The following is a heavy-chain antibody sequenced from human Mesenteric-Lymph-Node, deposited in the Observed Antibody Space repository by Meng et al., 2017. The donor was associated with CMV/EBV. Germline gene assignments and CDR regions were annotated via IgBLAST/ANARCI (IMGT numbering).Heavy chain of an antibody. CDR2: VSSSSSYI. Sequence: AASGFTFRSYNMHWVRQAPGKGLEWVSFVSSSSSYISYADSVKGRFTISRDNAKNSLYLQMNSLRAEDTAVYYCARDGGGSSTRSDYWGQGTLVTVSS. V-gene: IGHV3-21*01. D-gene: IGHD3-16*01. J-gene: IGHJ4*02. CDR3: ARDGGGSSTRSDY. CDR1: GFTFRSYN.